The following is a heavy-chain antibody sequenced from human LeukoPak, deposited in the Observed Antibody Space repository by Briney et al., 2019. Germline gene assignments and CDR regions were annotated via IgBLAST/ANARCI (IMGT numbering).Heavy chain of an antibody. CDR1: GFTLSSFG. J-gene: IGHJ4*02. V-gene: IGHV3-30*18. CDR2: ISYDGSIK. D-gene: IGHD2-2*01. CDR3: AKEALYCSGTNCYVTFDY. Sequence: GGSLRLSCAPSGFTLSSFGMHGVRQAPGKGLEWVATISYDGSIKYYADSVKGRFTISRDNSKNTLYLQMNSLGAEDTALYYCAKEALYCSGTNCYVTFDYWGQGTLVTVSS.